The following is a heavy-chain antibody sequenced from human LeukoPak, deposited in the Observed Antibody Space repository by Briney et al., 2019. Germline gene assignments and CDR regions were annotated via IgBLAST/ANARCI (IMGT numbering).Heavy chain of an antibody. J-gene: IGHJ4*02. CDR3: ARDADAFRCRVINPGYFDY. V-gene: IGHV3-48*01. Sequence: GGSLRLSCAASGFTFSSYSMNWVRQAPGKGLEWVSYISSSSSTIYYADSVKGRFTISRDNAKNSLYLQMNSLRAEDTAVYYCARDADAFRCRVINPGYFDYWGQGTLVTVSS. CDR2: ISSSSSTI. CDR1: GFTFSSYS. D-gene: IGHD2-21*01.